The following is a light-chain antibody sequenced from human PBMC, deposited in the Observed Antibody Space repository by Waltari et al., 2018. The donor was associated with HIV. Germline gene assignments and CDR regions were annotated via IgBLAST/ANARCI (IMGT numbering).Light chain of an antibody. CDR1: TSNIANND. V-gene: IGLV1-44*01. CDR2: MNN. Sequence: HSVLTQPPSASGTPGQTVIISCSGNTSNIANNDVTWYQHFPGSAPKLLIYMNNYRPSGVPDHFAGSRSGTSASLTISGLQIEDEAQYYCATWDDSLNGVFGAGTRLTVL. J-gene: IGLJ3*02. CDR3: ATWDDSLNGV.